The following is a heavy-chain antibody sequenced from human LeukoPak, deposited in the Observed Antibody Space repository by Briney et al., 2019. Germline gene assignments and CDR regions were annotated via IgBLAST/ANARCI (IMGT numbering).Heavy chain of an antibody. V-gene: IGHV4-59*08. Sequence: KPSETLSLTCTVSGGSVSGYYRSWIRQPPGRGLEWIGYIYYSGSTNYNPSLKSRVTISVDTSKNQFSLKVSSVTAADTAVYYCARLGCGGDCYNNYFNYWGQGTLVTVSS. CDR3: ARLGCGGDCYNNYFNY. CDR2: IYYSGST. J-gene: IGHJ4*02. CDR1: GGSVSGYY. D-gene: IGHD2-21*02.